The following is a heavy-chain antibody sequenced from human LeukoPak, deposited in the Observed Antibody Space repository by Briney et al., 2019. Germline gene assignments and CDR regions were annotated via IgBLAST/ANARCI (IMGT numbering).Heavy chain of an antibody. J-gene: IGHJ5*02. Sequence: SETLSLTCTVSGGSISSSSYYWGWIRQPPGKGLEWIGSIYYSGSTYYNPSLKSRVTISVDTSKNQFSLELTSVTAADTAVYYCARELGSDYGGYSPWGQGTLVTVSS. CDR2: IYYSGST. D-gene: IGHD4-23*01. V-gene: IGHV4-39*02. CDR1: GGSISSSSYY. CDR3: ARELGSDYGGYSP.